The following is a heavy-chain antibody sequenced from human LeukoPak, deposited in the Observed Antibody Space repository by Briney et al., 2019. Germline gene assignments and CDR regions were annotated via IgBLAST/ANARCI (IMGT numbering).Heavy chain of an antibody. CDR2: FYYSGIA. J-gene: IGHJ4*02. CDR1: GGSISSSSDY. D-gene: IGHD1-1*01. CDR3: ARHWNRASRDY. Sequence: PSETLSLTCTVSGGSISSSSDYWGWTRQPPGKGLEWCGGFYYSGIAYYTPCRMSRVTISVDTSKNQFSLKRSAVTAADTALYYCARHWNRASRDYWGQGSLVTVSS. V-gene: IGHV4-39*01.